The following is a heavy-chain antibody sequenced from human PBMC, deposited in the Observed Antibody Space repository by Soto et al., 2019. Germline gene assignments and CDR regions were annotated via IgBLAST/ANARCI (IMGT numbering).Heavy chain of an antibody. Sequence: LRLSCEASGFVFSTYSMNWVRQAPGKGLEWISYISSTSGTIYYADSVKGRFTIFRDNAKNSLFLQMNGLRDDDTAVYYCANQKIRFSVAGTLYGLGVWGQGTTVTVSS. D-gene: IGHD6-19*01. V-gene: IGHV3-48*02. J-gene: IGHJ6*02. CDR1: GFVFSTYS. CDR3: ANQKIRFSVAGTLYGLGV. CDR2: ISSTSGTI.